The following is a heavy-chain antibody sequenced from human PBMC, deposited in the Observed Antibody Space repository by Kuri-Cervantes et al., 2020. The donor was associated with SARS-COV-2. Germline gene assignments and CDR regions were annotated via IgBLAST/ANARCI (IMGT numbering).Heavy chain of an antibody. CDR3: ASGLAIYGDYVNYYYYYGMDV. CDR2: FDPEDGET. V-gene: IGHV1-24*01. Sequence: ASVKVSCKVSGYTLTELSMHWVRQAPGKGLEWMGGFDPEDGETIYAQKFQGRVTITADKSTSTAYMELSSLRSEDTAVYYCASGLAIYGDYVNYYYYYGMDVWGQGTTVTVSS. CDR1: GYTLTELS. D-gene: IGHD4-17*01. J-gene: IGHJ6*02.